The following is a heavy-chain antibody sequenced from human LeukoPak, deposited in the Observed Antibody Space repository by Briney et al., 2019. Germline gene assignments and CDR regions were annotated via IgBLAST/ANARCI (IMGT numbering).Heavy chain of an antibody. CDR3: AKVDSGSYPFDY. CDR2: ISSSSSYI. CDR1: GFTLSSYS. Sequence: GGSLRLSCAASGFTLSSYSMNWVRQAPGKGLEWVSSISSSSSYIYYADSVKGRFTISRDNSKNTLYLQMNSLRAEDTAVYYCAKVDSGSYPFDYWGQGTLVTVSS. V-gene: IGHV3-21*01. J-gene: IGHJ4*02. D-gene: IGHD1-26*01.